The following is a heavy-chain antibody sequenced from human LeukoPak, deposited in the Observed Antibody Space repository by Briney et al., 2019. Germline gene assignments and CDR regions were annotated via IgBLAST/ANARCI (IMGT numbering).Heavy chain of an antibody. Sequence: SVKVSCKASGGTFSSYAISWVRQAPGQGLEWMGGIIPIFGTANYAQKFQGRVTITADESTSTAYMELSSLRSEDTAVYYCARGANYDSSGYARNYYCYMDVWGKGTTVTVSS. CDR2: IIPIFGTA. V-gene: IGHV1-69*13. CDR3: ARGANYDSSGYARNYYCYMDV. CDR1: GGTFSSYA. D-gene: IGHD3-22*01. J-gene: IGHJ6*03.